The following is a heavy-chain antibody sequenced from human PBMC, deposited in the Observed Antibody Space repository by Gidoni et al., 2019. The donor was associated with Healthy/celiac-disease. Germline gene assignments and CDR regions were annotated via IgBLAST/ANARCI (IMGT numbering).Heavy chain of an antibody. V-gene: IGHV2-5*02. Sequence: QITLKESGPTLVKPTQTLTLTCPFSGFSPSTRGVGVGWIRQPPGKALEWLALIYWDDDKRYSPSLKSRLTITKDTSKNQVVLTMTNMDPVDTATYYCAHSLIAARLNNWFDPWGQGTLVTVSS. CDR2: IYWDDDK. CDR1: GFSPSTRGVG. J-gene: IGHJ5*02. D-gene: IGHD6-6*01. CDR3: AHSLIAARLNNWFDP.